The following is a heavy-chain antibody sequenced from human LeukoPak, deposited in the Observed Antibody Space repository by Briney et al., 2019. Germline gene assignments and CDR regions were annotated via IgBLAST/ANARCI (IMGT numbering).Heavy chain of an antibody. CDR2: IYNRGNT. V-gene: IGHV4-61*01. J-gene: IGHJ4*02. Sequence: SESLSLTCTVSGDSISSGSILTYYWTWIRQPPGKGLEWIGYIYNRGNTNYNPSLESRVTISVDTSKNQFSLKVNSVTAADTAVYYCARGRDTVSTPFDYWGQGTLVTVSS. CDR1: GDSISSGSILTYY. CDR3: ARGRDTVSTPFDY. D-gene: IGHD2-15*01.